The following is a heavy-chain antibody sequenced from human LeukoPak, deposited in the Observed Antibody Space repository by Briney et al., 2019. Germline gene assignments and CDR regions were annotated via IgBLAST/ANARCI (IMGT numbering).Heavy chain of an antibody. V-gene: IGHV4-34*01. D-gene: IGHD6-6*01. CDR2: ISHSGST. Sequence: PSETLSLTCAVYGGSFSDYYWTWIRQSPGKGLEWIGEISHSGSTNYNPSLKTRVTISVDTSKNQFSLKLNSVTAADTAVYFCAKTPTALVRGGYYFDSWGQGTLVTVSS. CDR3: AKTPTALVRGGYYFDS. CDR1: GGSFSDYY. J-gene: IGHJ4*02.